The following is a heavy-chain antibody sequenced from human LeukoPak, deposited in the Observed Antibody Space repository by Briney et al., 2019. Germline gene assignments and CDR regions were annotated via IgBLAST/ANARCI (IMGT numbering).Heavy chain of an antibody. V-gene: IGHV3-23*01. Sequence: GGSPRLSCAASGFTFSNHAMSWVRQAPGKGLQWVAVISGGGRTTEYEDFVKGRFTISRDNSKNTLSLQMNSLTVEDTAIYFCAKNVVVKRYIDFWGQGTLVTVSS. CDR2: ISGGGRTT. CDR1: GFTFSNHA. CDR3: AKNVVVKRYIDF. D-gene: IGHD2-15*01. J-gene: IGHJ4*02.